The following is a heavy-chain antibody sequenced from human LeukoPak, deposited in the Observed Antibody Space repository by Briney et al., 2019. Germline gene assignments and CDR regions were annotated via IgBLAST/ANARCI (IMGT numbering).Heavy chain of an antibody. CDR2: ISSRGSAI. J-gene: IGHJ4*02. CDR3: AGLTAAAGFDY. D-gene: IGHD6-13*01. V-gene: IGHV3-48*03. Sequence: GGSLGLSCAASEFTFSTYEMNWVRQAPGRGLEWLSYISSRGSAIYYADSVKGRFTISRDNAKNSLYLQMNSLRAEDTAVYYCAGLTAAAGFDYWGQGTLVTVSS. CDR1: EFTFSTYE.